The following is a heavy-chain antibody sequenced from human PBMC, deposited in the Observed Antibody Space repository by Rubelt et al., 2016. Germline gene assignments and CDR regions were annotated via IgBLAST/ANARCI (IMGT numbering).Heavy chain of an antibody. Sequence: QLQLQESGPGLVKPSETLSLTCTVSGGSISSSSYYWGWIRQPPGKGLEWIGRIYTSGGTYYNPSLKRRVTISVDTSKNRFSLKLSSVTAADTAVYYCAREKRMGSSWYYFDYWGQGTLVTVSS. CDR2: IYTSGGT. CDR1: GGSISSSSYY. D-gene: IGHD6-13*01. CDR3: AREKRMGSSWYYFDY. V-gene: IGHV4-39*07. J-gene: IGHJ4*02.